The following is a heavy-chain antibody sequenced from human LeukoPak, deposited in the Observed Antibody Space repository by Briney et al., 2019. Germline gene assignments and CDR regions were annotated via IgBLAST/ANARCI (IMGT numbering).Heavy chain of an antibody. V-gene: IGHV4-34*01. CDR2: INHSGST. J-gene: IGHJ6*02. D-gene: IGHD1-26*01. CDR3: ARGIVGATTNHYFYGMDV. Sequence: SETLSLTCDVYGGSFSGYYWSWIRQPPGKGLEWIGEINHSGSTNYNPSLKSRVTISVDTSKNQFSLKLSSVSAADTALYHCARGIVGATTNHYFYGMDVWGQGTTVTVSS. CDR1: GGSFSGYY.